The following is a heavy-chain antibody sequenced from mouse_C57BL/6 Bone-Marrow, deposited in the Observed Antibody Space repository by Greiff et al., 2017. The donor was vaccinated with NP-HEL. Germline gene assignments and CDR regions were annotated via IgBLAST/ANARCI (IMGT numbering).Heavy chain of an antibody. D-gene: IGHD2-1*01. V-gene: IGHV1-64*01. CDR1: GYTFTSYW. CDR3: ARFYYGNYSY. J-gene: IGHJ3*01. CDR2: IDPANGNT. Sequence: QVQLQQSGAELVKPGASVKLSCKASGYTFTSYWMHWVKQRPGQGLEWIGMIDPANGNTKYAPKFQGKATITADTSSNTAYLQLSSLTSEDTAIYYCARFYYGNYSYWGQGTLVTVSA.